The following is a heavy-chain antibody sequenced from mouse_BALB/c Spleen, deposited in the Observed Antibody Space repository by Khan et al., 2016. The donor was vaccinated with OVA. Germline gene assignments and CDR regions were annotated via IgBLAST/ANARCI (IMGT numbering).Heavy chain of an antibody. Sequence: QVQLQQPGAELVKPGTSVKLSCKASGYNFTSYWINWVKLRPGQGLEWIGDIYPGSGSTNYNEKFKSKATLTVDTSSSTAYMQLSSLASEDSALYYCARSTGLDYFDYWGQGTTLTVSS. CDR2: IYPGSGST. CDR3: ARSTGLDYFDY. J-gene: IGHJ2*01. V-gene: IGHV1-55*01. D-gene: IGHD4-1*01. CDR1: GYNFTSYW.